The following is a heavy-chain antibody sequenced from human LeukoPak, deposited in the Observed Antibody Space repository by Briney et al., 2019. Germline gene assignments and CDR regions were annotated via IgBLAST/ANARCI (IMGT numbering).Heavy chain of an antibody. CDR2: IIPIFGTA. CDR1: GGTFSSYA. J-gene: IGHJ5*02. D-gene: IGHD3-10*01. Sequence: SVKVSCKASGGTFSSYAISWVRQAPGQGLEWMGGIIPIFGTANYAQKFQGRVTITADKSTSTAYMELSSLRSEDTAVYYCARRGITMVRDPLGGWFDPWGQGTLVTVSS. V-gene: IGHV1-69*06. CDR3: ARRGITMVRDPLGGWFDP.